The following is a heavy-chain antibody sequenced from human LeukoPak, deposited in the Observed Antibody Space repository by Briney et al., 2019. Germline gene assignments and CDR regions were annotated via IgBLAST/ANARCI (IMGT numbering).Heavy chain of an antibody. CDR3: ASASLLWFGEATSFDY. J-gene: IGHJ4*02. CDR1: GYTFTSYG. Sequence: GASVKVSCKASGYTFTSYGISWVRQAPGQGLEWMGWISAYNGNTNYAQKLHGRVTMTTDTSTSTAYMELRSLRSDDTAVYYCASASLLWFGEATSFDYWGQGTLVTVSS. D-gene: IGHD3-10*01. V-gene: IGHV1-18*01. CDR2: ISAYNGNT.